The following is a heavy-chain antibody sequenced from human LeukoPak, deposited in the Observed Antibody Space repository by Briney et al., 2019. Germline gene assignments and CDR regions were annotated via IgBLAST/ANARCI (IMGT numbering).Heavy chain of an antibody. CDR2: IYYSGST. D-gene: IGHD4-11*01. Sequence: KTSETLSLTCTGSGGSISSHCWSWIRQSPGKGLEWIGYIYYSGSTNYNPSLNSRVTISVDTSKKQFSLKLSSVTAADTAVYYCARGVVTTVSYYMDVWGKGTTVTVSS. J-gene: IGHJ6*03. CDR1: GGSISSHC. CDR3: ARGVVTTVSYYMDV. V-gene: IGHV4-59*11.